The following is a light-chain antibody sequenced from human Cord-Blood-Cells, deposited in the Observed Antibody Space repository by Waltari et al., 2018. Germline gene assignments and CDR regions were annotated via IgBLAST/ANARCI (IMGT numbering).Light chain of an antibody. V-gene: IGKV3-11*01. CDR1: QSVRSY. J-gene: IGKJ4*01. CDR3: QQRSNWPPLT. Sequence: EIVLTHSPAPLSFSPEPRATLSCTASQSVRSYLASYQQQHAQGPRLLIYDASNRATGIPARFSGSGSGTDFTLTISSREPEDFAVYYCQQRSNWPPLTFGGGTKVEIK. CDR2: DAS.